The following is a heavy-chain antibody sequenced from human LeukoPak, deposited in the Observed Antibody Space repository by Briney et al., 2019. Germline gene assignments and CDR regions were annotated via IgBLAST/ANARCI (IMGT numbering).Heavy chain of an antibody. CDR1: GFTLDDYV. CDR3: AKVRYYYDSSGFYGVDV. V-gene: IGHV3-9*01. Sequence: GGSLRLSCAASGFTLDDYVMHWVRQAPGKGLEWVSGISWNSGSIGYADSVKGRFTISRDNAKNSLYLQMNSLRAEDTALYYCAKVRYYYDSSGFYGVDVWGQGTTVTVSS. CDR2: ISWNSGSI. D-gene: IGHD3-22*01. J-gene: IGHJ6*02.